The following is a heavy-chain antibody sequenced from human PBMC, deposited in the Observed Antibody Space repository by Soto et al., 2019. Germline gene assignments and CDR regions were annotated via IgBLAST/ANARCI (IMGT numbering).Heavy chain of an antibody. CDR2: IYYSGST. V-gene: IGHV4-28*03. CDR3: AREPVTTTPSGEYYFDY. CDR1: GYSISSNKW. D-gene: IGHD4-17*01. J-gene: IGHJ4*02. Sequence: PSETLSLTCAVSGYSISSNKWWGWIRQPPGKGLEWIGYIYYSGSTYYNPSLKSRVTMSVDTSKNQFSLKLSSVTAADTAVYYCAREPVTTTPSGEYYFDYWGRGTLVTVSS.